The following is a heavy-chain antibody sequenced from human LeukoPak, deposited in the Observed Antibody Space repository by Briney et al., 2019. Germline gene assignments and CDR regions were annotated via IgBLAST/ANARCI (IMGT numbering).Heavy chain of an antibody. V-gene: IGHV3-7*05. Sequence: GSLRLSCTASTLTLNNYWMSWVRQAPGKGLEWVANIKQDGSEKYHVDSVKGRFTISRDNAKNSLYLQMNSLRAEDTAVYYCASRAGYTGSWSAFDYWGQGTLVTVSS. CDR2: IKQDGSEK. J-gene: IGHJ4*02. CDR1: TLTLNNYW. CDR3: ASRAGYTGSWSAFDY. D-gene: IGHD6-13*01.